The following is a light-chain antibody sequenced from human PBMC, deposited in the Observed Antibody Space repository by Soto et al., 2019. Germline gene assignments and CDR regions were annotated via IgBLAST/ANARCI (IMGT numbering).Light chain of an antibody. Sequence: EIVLTQSPDTLSLSPGERVTLSCRASQSVDSYLAWYQQKPGQAPRLLIYDASNRATGIPARFSGSGSGTDFTLTISSLEPEDFAIYYCQQRSNWPLTFGGGTKVDIK. J-gene: IGKJ4*01. CDR1: QSVDSY. V-gene: IGKV3-11*01. CDR3: QQRSNWPLT. CDR2: DAS.